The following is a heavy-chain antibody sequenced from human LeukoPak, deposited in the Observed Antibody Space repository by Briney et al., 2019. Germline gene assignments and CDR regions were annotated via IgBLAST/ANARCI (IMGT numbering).Heavy chain of an antibody. D-gene: IGHD6-6*01. CDR1: GGSFSDYY. V-gene: IGHV4-34*01. CDR2: VNQSGST. J-gene: IGHJ4*02. Sequence: SETLSLTCAVYGGSFSDYYWSWIRPPPGKGLEWIGEVNQSGSTSYNPSLKSRVTISVDTSKNQFSLKVNSVTAADTAVYYCARGQIGARLQVWGQGTLVTVSS. CDR3: ARGQIGARLQV.